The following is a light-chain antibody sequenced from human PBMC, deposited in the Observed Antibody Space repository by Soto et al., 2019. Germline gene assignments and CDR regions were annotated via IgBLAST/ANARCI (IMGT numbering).Light chain of an antibody. Sequence: QSALTQPASLSGSPGQSITISCTGATSDFINYNCVSWYQHHPGKAPQLMIYEVINRPSGVSSRFSGSKSGNTASLTISGLQPEDEAYYYCSSYTVSTDVVFGGGTKLTVL. CDR2: EVI. CDR3: SSYTVSTDVV. CDR1: TSDFINYNC. J-gene: IGLJ2*01. V-gene: IGLV2-14*01.